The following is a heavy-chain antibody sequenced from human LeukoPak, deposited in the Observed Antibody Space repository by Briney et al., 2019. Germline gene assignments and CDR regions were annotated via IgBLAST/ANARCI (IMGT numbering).Heavy chain of an antibody. CDR3: ARHIGYSYGSDWFDP. Sequence: SETLSLTCTVSGGSISSSSYYWGWIRQPPGKGLEWIGSIYYSGSTYYNPSLKSRVTISVDTSKNQFSLKLSSVTAADTAVYYCARHIGYSYGSDWFDPWGQGTLVTVSP. D-gene: IGHD5-18*01. CDR1: GGSISSSSYY. J-gene: IGHJ5*02. V-gene: IGHV4-39*01. CDR2: IYYSGST.